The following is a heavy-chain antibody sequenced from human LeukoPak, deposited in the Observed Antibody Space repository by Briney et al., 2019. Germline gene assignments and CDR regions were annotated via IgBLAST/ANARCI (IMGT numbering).Heavy chain of an antibody. D-gene: IGHD5-18*01. CDR1: GFTFSSYW. V-gene: IGHV3-7*01. Sequence: GGSLRLSCAASGFTFSSYWMSWVRQAPGEGLEWVANIKQDGSEKYYVDSVKGRFTISRDNAKNSLYLQMNSLRAEDTAVYYCARETDTAMVPPFDYWGQGTLVTVSS. CDR3: ARETDTAMVPPFDY. CDR2: IKQDGSEK. J-gene: IGHJ4*02.